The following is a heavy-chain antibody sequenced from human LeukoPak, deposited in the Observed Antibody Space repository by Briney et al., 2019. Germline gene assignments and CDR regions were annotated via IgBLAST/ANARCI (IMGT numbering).Heavy chain of an antibody. Sequence: GGSLRLSCAASGFTFTNNFMSWVRQVPGKGLEWVANIKQDGSEKTYADSVRGRFTIFRDNAKDSVYLQMNSLRAEDSAIYYCAREGFYFFDLGGQGTLVTVSS. CDR3: AREGFYFFDL. CDR1: GFTFTNNF. J-gene: IGHJ4*01. V-gene: IGHV3-7*01. CDR2: IKQDGSEK.